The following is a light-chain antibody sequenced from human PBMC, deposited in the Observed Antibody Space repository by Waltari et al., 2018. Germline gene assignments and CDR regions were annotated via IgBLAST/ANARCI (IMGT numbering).Light chain of an antibody. CDR3: QTWGTGIRV. J-gene: IGLJ3*02. Sequence: QLVLTQSPSASASLGASVKLTCTLSSGHSSYASAWHQQQPEKGPRYLMKLNSDGSHSKGGGIPARFSGSSSGAERDLASSSLQSEDEADYYCQTWGTGIRVCGAGTKLTVL. V-gene: IGLV4-69*01. CDR1: SGHSSYA. CDR2: LNSDGSH.